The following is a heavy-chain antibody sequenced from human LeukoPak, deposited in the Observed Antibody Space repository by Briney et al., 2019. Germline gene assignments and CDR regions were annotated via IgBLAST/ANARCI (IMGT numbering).Heavy chain of an antibody. CDR3: ARGSVGLGITFRD. Sequence: LRLSCAASGFTFSSYAMHWVRQAPGKGLEWVAVISYDGSNKDYADSVKGRFTISRDNSKNTLYLQMNSLRAEDTAVYYCARGSVGLGITFRDWGQGTLVTVSS. V-gene: IGHV3-30-3*01. J-gene: IGHJ4*02. D-gene: IGHD3-16*01. CDR1: GFTFSSYA. CDR2: ISYDGSNK.